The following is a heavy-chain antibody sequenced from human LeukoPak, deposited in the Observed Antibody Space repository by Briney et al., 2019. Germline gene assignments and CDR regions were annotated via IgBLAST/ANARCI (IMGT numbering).Heavy chain of an antibody. V-gene: IGHV4-38-2*02. CDR2: IYHSGST. J-gene: IGHJ4*02. Sequence: SETLSLTCTVSGYSISSGYYWGWIRQPPGKGLEWIGSIYHSGSTYYNPSLKSRVTISVDTSKNQFSLKLSSVTAADTAVYYCARGIVVVPAAKGEFFDYWGQGTLVTVSS. CDR1: GYSISSGYY. CDR3: ARGIVVVPAAKGEFFDY. D-gene: IGHD2-2*01.